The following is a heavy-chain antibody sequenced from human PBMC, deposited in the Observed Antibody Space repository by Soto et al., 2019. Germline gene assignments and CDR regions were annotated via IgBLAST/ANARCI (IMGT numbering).Heavy chain of an antibody. V-gene: IGHV2-26*01. CDR1: GFSLNSPIVG. CDR3: ARISTIARDFDY. J-gene: IGHJ4*01. CDR2: IFSNDEK. D-gene: IGHD2-21*01. Sequence: SGPTLVNPTETLTLTCIVSGFSLNSPIVGVSWIRQPPGKALEWLAHIFSNDEKSYGTSLKSRLTISKDTSKSQVVLTMTNMDPVDTATYYCARISTIARDFDYWGQGTLVTVSS.